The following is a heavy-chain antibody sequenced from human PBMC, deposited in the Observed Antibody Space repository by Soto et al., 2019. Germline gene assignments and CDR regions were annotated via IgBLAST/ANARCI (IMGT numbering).Heavy chain of an antibody. CDR3: AKVPHRGPIAVAGPLGS. Sequence: QVHLVQSGAEVKKPGASVNVSCQASGSITNHHMHWVRQAPGQGREWMGIFNPSGLSTTYAQKFQGIVTITRDTSTSTVYMELSSLTSEDTAVYFCAKVPHRGPIAVAGPLGSWGQGTLVIVSS. CDR1: GSITNHH. CDR2: FNPSGLST. V-gene: IGHV1-46*01. J-gene: IGHJ4*02. D-gene: IGHD6-19*01.